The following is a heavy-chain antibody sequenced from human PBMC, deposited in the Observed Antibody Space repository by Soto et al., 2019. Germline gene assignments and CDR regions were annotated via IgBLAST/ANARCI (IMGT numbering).Heavy chain of an antibody. Sequence: QVQLVQSGAELKKPGSSVKVSCKVSGVTLSSYAISWVRQAPGQGLEWMGGSIPIFGTANHAHNFQGRVTFNADESTSTVYMELSGLRSEDTATYYCARDRRPMLEAGATFDYRGPGTLVTVS. J-gene: IGHJ4*01. D-gene: IGHD2-8*01. CDR3: ARDRRPMLEAGATFDY. CDR1: GVTLSSYA. V-gene: IGHV1-69*01. CDR2: SIPIFGTA.